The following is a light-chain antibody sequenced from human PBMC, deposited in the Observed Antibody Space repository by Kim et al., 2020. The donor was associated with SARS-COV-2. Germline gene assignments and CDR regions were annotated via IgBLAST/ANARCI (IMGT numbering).Light chain of an antibody. CDR2: YDS. CDR3: QVWDSSSDHRV. J-gene: IGLJ3*02. CDR1: NIGSKS. V-gene: IGLV3-21*04. Sequence: SYELTQPPSVSVAPGKTARITCGGNNIGSKSVHWYQQKPGQAPVLAIYYDSDRPSGIPERFSGSNSGNTATLTISRVEAGDEADYYCQVWDSSSDHRVFGGGTRLTVL.